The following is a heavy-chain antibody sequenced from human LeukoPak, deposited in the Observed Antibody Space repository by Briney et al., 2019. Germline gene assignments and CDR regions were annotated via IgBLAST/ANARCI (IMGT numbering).Heavy chain of an antibody. J-gene: IGHJ5*02. V-gene: IGHV1-46*01. CDR2: INPSGGST. Sequence: GASVKVSCKASGYTFTGYYMHWVRQAPGQGLEWMGIINPSGGSTSYAQKFQGRVTMTRDMSTSTVYMELSSLRSEDTAVYYCARDGYYDSSGYHPHNWFDPWGQGTLVTVSS. CDR1: GYTFTGYY. D-gene: IGHD3-22*01. CDR3: ARDGYYDSSGYHPHNWFDP.